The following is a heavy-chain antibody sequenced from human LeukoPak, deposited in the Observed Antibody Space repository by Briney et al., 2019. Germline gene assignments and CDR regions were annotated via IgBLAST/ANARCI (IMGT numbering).Heavy chain of an antibody. D-gene: IGHD2-2*02. CDR3: ARIPTSHTVDY. CDR2: IYHSGST. CDR1: GYSISSGYY. V-gene: IGHV4-38-2*02. J-gene: IGHJ4*02. Sequence: SETLSLTCTVSGYSISSGYYWGWIRQPPGKGLEWIGSIYHSGSTYYNPSLKSRVTISVDTSKNQFSLKLSSVTAADTAVYYCARIPTSHTVDYWGRGHLVTVSS.